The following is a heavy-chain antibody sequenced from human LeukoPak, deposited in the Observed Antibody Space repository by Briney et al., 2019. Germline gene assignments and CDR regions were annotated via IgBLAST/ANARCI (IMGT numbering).Heavy chain of an antibody. CDR2: IYYSGST. D-gene: IGHD3-10*01. J-gene: IGHJ4*02. CDR3: ARHHYGSGSYYLRSAYYFDY. CDR1: GGSISSSSYY. V-gene: IGHV4-39*01. Sequence: SETLSLTCTVSGGSISSSSYYWGWIRQPPGKGLEWIGSIYYSGSTYYNPSLKSRVTISVDTSKNQFSLKLSSVTAADTAVYYCARHHYGSGSYYLRSAYYFDYRGQGTLVTVSS.